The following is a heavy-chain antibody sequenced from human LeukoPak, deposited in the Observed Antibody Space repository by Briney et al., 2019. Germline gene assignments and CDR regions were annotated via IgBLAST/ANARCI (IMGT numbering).Heavy chain of an antibody. J-gene: IGHJ4*02. CDR1: GYTFTGYY. CDR3: ARVHYTSTAALDY. D-gene: IGHD3-3*01. V-gene: IGHV1-2*02. Sequence: APVKPSCKASGYTFTGYYIHWVRQAPGQGLEWMGWITPHNGGTNYAQKFQGGVTMTSDTSISTAYMELSRLRSDDTAVYYCARVHYTSTAALDYWGEGTLVSVSS. CDR2: ITPHNGGT.